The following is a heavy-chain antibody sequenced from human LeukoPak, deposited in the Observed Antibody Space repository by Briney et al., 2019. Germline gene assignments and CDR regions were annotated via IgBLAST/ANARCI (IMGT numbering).Heavy chain of an antibody. CDR1: GYTFTSYY. J-gene: IGHJ4*02. D-gene: IGHD5-12*01. Sequence: ASVKVSCKASGYTFTSYYMHWVRQAPGQGLEWMGIINPSGFSTTYAQKFQGRVTMTEDTSTDTAYMELSSLRSEDTAVYYCATGYSGYFDYWGQGTLVTVSS. CDR2: INPSGFST. CDR3: ATGYSGYFDY. V-gene: IGHV1-46*01.